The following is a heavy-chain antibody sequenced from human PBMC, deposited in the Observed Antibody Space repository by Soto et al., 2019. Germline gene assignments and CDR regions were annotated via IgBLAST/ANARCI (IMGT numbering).Heavy chain of an antibody. V-gene: IGHV3-23*01. D-gene: IGHD6-25*01. Sequence: PGGSLRRSCAASGFTFSVYAMRLVRPAPGKGLEWVSAISGSGGSTHYADSVKGRFTISRDNSKNTLYLQMNSLRAEDTAVYYCARARSGSRYYYYGMDVWGQGNTVTVSS. CDR1: GFTFSVYA. CDR3: ARARSGSRYYYYGMDV. CDR2: ISGSGGST. J-gene: IGHJ6*02.